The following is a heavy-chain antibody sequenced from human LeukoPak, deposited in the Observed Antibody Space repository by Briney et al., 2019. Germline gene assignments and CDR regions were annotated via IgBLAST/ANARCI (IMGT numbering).Heavy chain of an antibody. CDR2: ISSSSSTI. D-gene: IGHD3-10*01. V-gene: IGHV3-48*01. Sequence: GGSLRLSCAASGFTFSSHSMNWVRQAPGKGLEWVSYISSSSSTIYYADSVKGRFTISRDNSKNTLYLQMNSLRAEDTAVYYCAKDSPYAYYVSGSYWDYWGQGTLVTVSS. J-gene: IGHJ4*02. CDR3: AKDSPYAYYVSGSYWDY. CDR1: GFTFSSHS.